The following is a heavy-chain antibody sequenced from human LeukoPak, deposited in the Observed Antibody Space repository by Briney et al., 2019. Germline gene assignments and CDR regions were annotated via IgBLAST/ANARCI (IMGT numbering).Heavy chain of an antibody. CDR3: AGEYYDFWSGYSNYYYYGMDV. CDR2: IYSGGST. V-gene: IGHV3-66*02. D-gene: IGHD3-3*01. J-gene: IGHJ6*02. Sequence: GGSLRLSCAASGSTVSSNYMSWVRQAPGKGLEWVSVIYSGGSTYYADSVKGRFTISRDNSKNTLYLQMNSLRAEDTAVYYCAGEYYDFWSGYSNYYYYGMDVWGQGTTVTVSS. CDR1: GSTVSSNY.